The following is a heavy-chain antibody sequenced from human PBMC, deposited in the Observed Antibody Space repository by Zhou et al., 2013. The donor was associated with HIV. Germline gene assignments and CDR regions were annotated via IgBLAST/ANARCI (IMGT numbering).Heavy chain of an antibody. V-gene: IGHV1-3*01. CDR2: INAGNGNT. D-gene: IGHD3-22*01. CDR3: ARECDSSGYCCY. CDR1: GYTFTSYA. Sequence: QVQLVQSGAEVKKPGASVKVSCKASGYTFTSYAMHWVRQAPGQRLEWMGWINAGNGNTKYSQKFQGRVTITRDTSASTAYMELSSLRSEDTAVYYCARECDSSGYCCYWGQGTLVTVSS. J-gene: IGHJ4*02.